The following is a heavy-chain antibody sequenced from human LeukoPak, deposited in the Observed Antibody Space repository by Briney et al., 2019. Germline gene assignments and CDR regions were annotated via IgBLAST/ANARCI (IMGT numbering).Heavy chain of an antibody. CDR1: GFTFSSYA. CDR2: ISYDGSNK. D-gene: IGHD6-19*01. V-gene: IGHV3-30-3*01. J-gene: IGHJ4*02. CDR3: ARGTHSSGWYNSFDY. Sequence: GGSLRLSCAASGFTFSSYAMHWVRQAPGKGLEWVAVISYDGSNKYYADSVKGRFTISRDNSKNTLYLQMNSLRAEDTAVYYCARGTHSSGWYNSFDYWGQGTLVTVSS.